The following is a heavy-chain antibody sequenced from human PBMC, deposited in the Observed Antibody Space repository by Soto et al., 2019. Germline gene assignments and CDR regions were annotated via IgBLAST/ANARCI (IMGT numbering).Heavy chain of an antibody. V-gene: IGHV3-7*01. CDR1: GFTFSSYW. CDR2: IKQDGSEK. Sequence: EVQLVESGGGLVQPGGSLRLSCAASGFTFSSYWMSWVRQAPGKGLEWVANIKQDGSEKYYVDSVKGRFTISRDNAKNSLYLQMNSLRAEDTAVYYCARVLSSGSLGYYYYYMDVWGKGTTVTVS. CDR3: ARVLSSGSLGYYYYYMDV. D-gene: IGHD3-10*01. J-gene: IGHJ6*03.